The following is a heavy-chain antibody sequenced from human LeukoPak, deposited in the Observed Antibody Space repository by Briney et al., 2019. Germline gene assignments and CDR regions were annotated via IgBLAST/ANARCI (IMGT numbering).Heavy chain of an antibody. CDR3: ARFGSSTWYKGAFDI. CDR2: IVHSGNT. Sequence: KASETLSLTCAVYGGSFSGYYWSWIRQPPGKGPEWIGEIVHSGNTKYNPSLKSRVTISVDTSKNQFSLNLTSVTAADTAVYYCARFGSSTWYKGAFDIWGQGTMVTVAS. CDR1: GGSFSGYY. D-gene: IGHD6-13*01. V-gene: IGHV4-34*12. J-gene: IGHJ3*02.